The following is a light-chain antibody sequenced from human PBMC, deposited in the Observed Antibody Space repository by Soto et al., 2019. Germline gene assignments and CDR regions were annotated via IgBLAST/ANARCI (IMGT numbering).Light chain of an antibody. V-gene: IGKV1-5*01. Sequence: DIQMTQYPSTLSASVGDRVTITCRASQSISSWLAWYQQKPGKAPKLLIYDASSLESGVPSRFSGSGSGTEFTLTISSLQPDDFATYYCQQYNSYSRTFGQGNKVEIK. CDR1: QSISSW. CDR3: QQYNSYSRT. J-gene: IGKJ1*01. CDR2: DAS.